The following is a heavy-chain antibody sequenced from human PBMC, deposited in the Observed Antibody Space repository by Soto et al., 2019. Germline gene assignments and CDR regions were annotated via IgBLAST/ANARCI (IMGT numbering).Heavy chain of an antibody. CDR2: ISSIGSDL. D-gene: IGHD2-2*01. J-gene: IGHJ4*02. CDR1: GFTFSDYS. CDR3: ARRGVGCSSRRCYCDY. V-gene: IGHV3-21*01. Sequence: EVQLVESGGSLVKPGGSLRLSCGTSGFTFSDYSMNWVRQAPGQGLEWVSSISSIGSDLSYADSVRGRFTISRDNVKNSLYLQMNSLRDEDTAVYYCARRGVGCSSRRCYCDYWGQGTLVTVSS.